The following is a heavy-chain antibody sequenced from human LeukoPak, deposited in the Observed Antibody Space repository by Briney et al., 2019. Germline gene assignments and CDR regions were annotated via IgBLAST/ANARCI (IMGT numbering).Heavy chain of an antibody. V-gene: IGHV4-38-2*02. CDR3: ARDIAAAGILFYYYYYMDV. CDR1: GYSLSSGYY. D-gene: IGHD6-13*01. Sequence: SETLSLTCTVSGYSLSSGYYWGWIRQPPGKGLEWIGSIYHSGSTYYNPSLKSRVTISVDTSKNQFSLKLSSVTAADTAVYYCARDIAAAGILFYYYYYMDVWGKGTTVTVSS. J-gene: IGHJ6*03. CDR2: IYHSGST.